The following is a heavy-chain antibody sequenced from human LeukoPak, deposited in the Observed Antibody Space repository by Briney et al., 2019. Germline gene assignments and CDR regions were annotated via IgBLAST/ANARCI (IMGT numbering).Heavy chain of an antibody. CDR1: GFTFSSYA. CDR2: ISSSGSTI. Sequence: GGSLRLSCAASGFTFSSYAMSWVRQAPGKGLEWVSYISSSGSTIYYADSVKGRFTISRDNAKNSLYLQMNSLRAEDTAVYYCAELGITMVGGVWGKGTTVTISS. V-gene: IGHV3-48*03. J-gene: IGHJ6*04. D-gene: IGHD3-10*02. CDR3: AELGITMVGGV.